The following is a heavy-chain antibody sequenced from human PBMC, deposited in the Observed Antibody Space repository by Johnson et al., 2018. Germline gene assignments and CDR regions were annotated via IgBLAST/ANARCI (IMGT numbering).Heavy chain of an antibody. CDR3: AKDMASITIFGVAYYYYGMDV. J-gene: IGHJ6*02. D-gene: IGHD3-3*01. CDR1: GFTFDDYA. Sequence: VQLVESGGGLVQPGRSLRLSCAASGFTFDDYAIHWVRQAPGKGLEWVSGISWNSGNIGYADSVRGRFTISRDNGKNSLYLQMDSLRTEDTALYYCAKDMASITIFGVAYYYYGMDVWGQGTTVTVSS. V-gene: IGHV3-9*01. CDR2: ISWNSGNI.